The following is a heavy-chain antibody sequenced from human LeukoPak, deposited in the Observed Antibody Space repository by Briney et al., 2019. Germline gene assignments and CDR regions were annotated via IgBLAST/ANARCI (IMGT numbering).Heavy chain of an antibody. D-gene: IGHD2-21*01. CDR2: INPDSGGT. V-gene: IGHV1-2*02. J-gene: IGHJ4*02. CDR1: AYTFTGYY. CDR3: ARVGDNTAFDY. Sequence: ASVKVSCKASAYTFTGYYMHWVRQAPGQGLEWMGWINPDSGGTNYAQKFQGRVTMTRDTSISTAYMEVGSLKPEDTAVYYCARVGDNTAFDYWGQGTLVTVSS.